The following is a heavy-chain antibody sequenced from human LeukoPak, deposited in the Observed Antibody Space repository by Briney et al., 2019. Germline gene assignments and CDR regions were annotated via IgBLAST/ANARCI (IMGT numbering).Heavy chain of an antibody. CDR2: ISSSGSTI. Sequence: PGGSLRLSCAASGFTFSSYEMNWVRQAPGKGLEGVSYISSSGSTIYYADSVKGRFTISRDNAKNSLYLQMNSLRAEDTAVYYRARGFPANIVVVTAIPDYWGQGTLVTVSS. CDR3: ARGFPANIVVVTAIPDY. V-gene: IGHV3-48*03. CDR1: GFTFSSYE. D-gene: IGHD2-21*02. J-gene: IGHJ4*02.